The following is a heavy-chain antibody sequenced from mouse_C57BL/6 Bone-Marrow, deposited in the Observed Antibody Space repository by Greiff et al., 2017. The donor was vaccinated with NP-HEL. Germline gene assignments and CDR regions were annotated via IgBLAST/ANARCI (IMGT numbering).Heavy chain of an antibody. CDR2: IDPSDSYT. CDR3: ARRHYFDY. J-gene: IGHJ2*01. V-gene: IGHV1-69*01. Sequence: VQLQQPGAELVMPGASVKLSCTASGYTFTSYWMHWVKQRPGQGLEWIGEIDPSDSYTNYNQKFKGKSTLTVDKSSSTAYMQLSSLTSEDSAVYYCARRHYFDYGGQGTTLTVSS. CDR1: GYTFTSYW.